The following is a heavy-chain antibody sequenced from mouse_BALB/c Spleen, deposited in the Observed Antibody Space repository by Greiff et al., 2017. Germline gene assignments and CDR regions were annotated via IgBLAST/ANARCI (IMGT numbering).Heavy chain of an antibody. CDR1: GFTFTDYY. D-gene: IGHD2-4*01. CDR2: IRNKANGYTT. V-gene: IGHV7-3*02. J-gene: IGHJ4*01. Sequence: EVKLMESGGGLVQPGGSLRLSCATSGFTFTDYYMSWVRQPPGKALEWLGFIRNKANGYTTEYSASVKGRFTISRDNSQSILYLQMDTLRAEDSATYYCARDWESDYDGAMDYWGQGTSVTVSS. CDR3: ARDWESDYDGAMDY.